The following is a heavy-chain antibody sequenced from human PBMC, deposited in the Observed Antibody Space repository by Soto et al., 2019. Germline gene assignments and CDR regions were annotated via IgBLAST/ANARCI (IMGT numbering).Heavy chain of an antibody. D-gene: IGHD2-21*01. V-gene: IGHV1-69*01. CDR1: GGGNLSDYC. CDR2: IIPKLGSS. J-gene: IGHJ4*02. Sequence: QVQLVQSGAEVKEPGSSVKVSCKASGGGNLSDYCTTWVRRAPGQGLEWMGGIIPKLGSSNYAQNFQGGVTVTADESTNTVDMELRSLRSDATAVYFCARRGDGYNVAAVYWGQGTPVTVSS. CDR3: ARRGDGYNVAAVY.